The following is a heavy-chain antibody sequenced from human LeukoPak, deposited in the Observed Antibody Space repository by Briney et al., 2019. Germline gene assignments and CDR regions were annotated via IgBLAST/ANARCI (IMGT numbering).Heavy chain of an antibody. Sequence: GGSLGLSCAASGFTFSDYYMSWIRQAPGKGLEWVSYISTSGATIYYADSVKGRFTISRDNAKNSLYLQMNTLRADDTAVYYCARDLGGYSGPSAYWGQGTLVTVSS. D-gene: IGHD5-12*01. CDR1: GFTFSDYY. V-gene: IGHV3-11*01. CDR3: ARDLGGYSGPSAY. J-gene: IGHJ4*02. CDR2: ISTSGATI.